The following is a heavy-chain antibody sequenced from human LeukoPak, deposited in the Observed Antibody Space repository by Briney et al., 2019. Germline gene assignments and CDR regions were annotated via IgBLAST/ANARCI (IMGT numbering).Heavy chain of an antibody. CDR1: GYTFTGYY. J-gene: IGHJ4*02. CDR2: INLNSGGT. V-gene: IGHV1-2*04. CDR3: ARDPRAFGMIAPRTYYFDY. D-gene: IGHD6-6*01. Sequence: AASVKVSCKASGYTFTGYYIHWVRQAPGQGLEWMGWINLNSGGTNYAQKFQGWVTMTRDTSISTAYMELSRLTSDDTAVYYCARDPRAFGMIAPRTYYFDYWGQGTLVTVSS.